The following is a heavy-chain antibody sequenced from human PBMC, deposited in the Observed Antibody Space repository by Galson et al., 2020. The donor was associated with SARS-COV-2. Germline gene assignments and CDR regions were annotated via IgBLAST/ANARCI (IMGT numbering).Heavy chain of an antibody. D-gene: IGHD3-3*01. Sequence: TGGSLRLSCAASGFTFSNYDMHWVRQPTGKGLEWVSALGAAGDTYYAASVKGRFTISRENARNSLYLQMNTLRDGDTAVYYCARGRGPGGFLAPDFRGQGTLVTVSS. V-gene: IGHV3-13*01. CDR1: GFTFSNYD. CDR3: ARGRGPGGFLAPDF. CDR2: LGAAGDT. J-gene: IGHJ4*02.